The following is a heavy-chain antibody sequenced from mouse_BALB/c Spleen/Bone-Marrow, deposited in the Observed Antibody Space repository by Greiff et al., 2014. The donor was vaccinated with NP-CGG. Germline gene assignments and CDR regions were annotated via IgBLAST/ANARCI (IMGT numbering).Heavy chain of an antibody. Sequence: VKVVESGPGLVAPSQSLSITCTVSGFSLTGYGVSWVRQPPGKGLEWLGMIWGDGSTDYNSALKSRLSITKDNSKSQVFLKMSSLQTDDTAWYYCARDSFLITRALDYWGQGTSVTVSS. D-gene: IGHD2-4*01. J-gene: IGHJ4*01. CDR1: GFSLTGYG. CDR2: IWGDGST. V-gene: IGHV2-6-7*01. CDR3: ARDSFLITRALDY.